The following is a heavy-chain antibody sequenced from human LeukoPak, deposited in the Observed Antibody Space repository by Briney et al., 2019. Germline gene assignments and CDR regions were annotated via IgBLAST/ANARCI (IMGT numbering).Heavy chain of an antibody. CDR1: GDTFTDTY. V-gene: IGHV5-51*01. CDR2: IYHDGSDT. Sequence: GESLKISCKGSGDTFTDTYIAWVRQVAGKGLEWMGIIYHDGSDTRYSPSFEGQVTISVDHSIRTAYLQWTSLKTSDTAMYYFARFLHGNSFDYWGQGALVTVSS. J-gene: IGHJ4*02. D-gene: IGHD1-7*01. CDR3: ARFLHGNSFDY.